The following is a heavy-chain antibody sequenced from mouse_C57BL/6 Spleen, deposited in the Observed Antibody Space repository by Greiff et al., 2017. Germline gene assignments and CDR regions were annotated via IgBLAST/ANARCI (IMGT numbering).Heavy chain of an antibody. V-gene: IGHV1-80*01. J-gene: IGHJ2*01. CDR3: ARGQLRLRLDY. CDR2: IYPGDGDT. D-gene: IGHD3-2*02. Sequence: QVQLQQSGAELVKPGASVKISCKASGYAFSSYAMNWVKQRPGKGLEWIGQIYPGDGDTNYNGKFKGKATLTADKSSSTAYMQLSSLTSEDSADYFVARGQLRLRLDYWGQGTTLTVSS. CDR1: GYAFSSYA.